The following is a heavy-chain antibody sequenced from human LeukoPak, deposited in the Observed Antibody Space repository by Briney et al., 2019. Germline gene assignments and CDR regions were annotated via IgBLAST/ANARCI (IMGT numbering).Heavy chain of an antibody. CDR3: ARHIVVVPADYGMDV. CDR1: GFTFSSYS. Sequence: GGSLRLSCAASGFTFSSYSMNWVRQAPGKGLEWVSSISSSSSYIYYADSVKGRFAISRDNAKNSLYLQMNSLRAEDTAVYYCARHIVVVPADYGMDVWGQGTTVTVSS. CDR2: ISSSSSYI. J-gene: IGHJ6*02. V-gene: IGHV3-21*01. D-gene: IGHD2-2*01.